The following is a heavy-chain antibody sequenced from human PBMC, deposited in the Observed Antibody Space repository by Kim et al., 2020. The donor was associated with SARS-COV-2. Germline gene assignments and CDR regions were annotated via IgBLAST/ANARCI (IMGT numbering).Heavy chain of an antibody. D-gene: IGHD3-16*01. CDR3: AKVSLWDFEYYGMDV. Sequence: GGSLRLSCAASGFTFGNFAVHWVRQAPGKGLQWVAGISYDGSDTYYAGPVKGRFTISRDNSKDTLYLQMNGLTSDDTGVYFCAKVSLWDFEYYGMDVWG. CDR2: ISYDGSDT. V-gene: IGHV3-30-3*02. J-gene: IGHJ6*02. CDR1: GFTFGNFA.